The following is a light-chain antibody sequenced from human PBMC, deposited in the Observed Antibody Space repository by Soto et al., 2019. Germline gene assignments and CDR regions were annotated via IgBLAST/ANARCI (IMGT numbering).Light chain of an antibody. V-gene: IGLV2-14*03. CDR3: NSYTSRSTVI. CDR1: SSDVGGFNY. Sequence: QSVLTQPASVFGSPGQSITISCTGTSSDVGGFNYVSWYQQHPGKAPKLMIYDVSNRPSGVSNRFSGSKSGNTASLTISGLQAEDEADYYCNSYTSRSTVIFGGGTKVTVL. CDR2: DVS. J-gene: IGLJ2*01.